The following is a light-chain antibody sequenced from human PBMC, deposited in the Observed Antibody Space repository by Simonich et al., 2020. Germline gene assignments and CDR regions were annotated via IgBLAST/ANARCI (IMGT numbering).Light chain of an antibody. CDR1: QSISSW. CDR2: LGS. CDR3: MQALQTPHT. Sequence: DIQMTQSPSTLSASVGDRVTITCRASQSISSWLAWYQQKPGKAPKLLIYLGSNRASGVPDRFSGSGSGTDFTLKISRVEAEDVGVYYCMQALQTPHTFGQGTKLEIK. J-gene: IGKJ2*01. V-gene: IGKV1-5*03.